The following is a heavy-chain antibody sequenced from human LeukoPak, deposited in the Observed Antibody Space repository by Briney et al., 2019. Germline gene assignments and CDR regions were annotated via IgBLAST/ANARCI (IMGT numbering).Heavy chain of an antibody. CDR1: GFTFSSNW. Sequence: PGGSLRLSCAASGFTFSSNWMHWVRQAPGKGLVWVSEIKSDGSYISYADSVKGRFTIFRDNAKNTLYLQMNSLSAEDAAVYYCARNSRYDFDYWGQGTLVTVSS. V-gene: IGHV3-74*01. D-gene: IGHD1-1*01. J-gene: IGHJ4*02. CDR2: IKSDGSYI. CDR3: ARNSRYDFDY.